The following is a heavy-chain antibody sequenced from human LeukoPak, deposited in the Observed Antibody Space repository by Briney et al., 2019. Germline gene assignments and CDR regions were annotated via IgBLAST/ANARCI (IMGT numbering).Heavy chain of an antibody. Sequence: GGSLRLSCAASGFTLSSYAMSWVRQAPGKGLEWVANIKQDGSEKYYVDSVKGRFTISRDNAKNSLYLQTNSLRAEDTAVYYCAREVVTQAIYSGYDAFEIWGQGTMVTVSS. CDR3: AREVVTQAIYSGYDAFEI. CDR2: IKQDGSEK. V-gene: IGHV3-7*01. CDR1: GFTLSSYA. J-gene: IGHJ3*02. D-gene: IGHD5-12*01.